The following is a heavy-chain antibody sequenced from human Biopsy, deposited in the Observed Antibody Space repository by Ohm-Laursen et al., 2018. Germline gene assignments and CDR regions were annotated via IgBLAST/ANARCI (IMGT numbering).Heavy chain of an antibody. V-gene: IGHV4-59*12. CDR3: AKGRLRAVARFDY. CDR1: GGSISSYY. Sequence: SVTLSLTWTVSGGSISSYYWSWIRQPPGKGLECIGYIYYSGRSIYSPSLKSRVTMSVDTSKNQFSLKLSSVTAADTAVYYCAKGRLRAVARFDYWGQGTLVTVSS. D-gene: IGHD6-19*01. J-gene: IGHJ4*02. CDR2: IYYSGRS.